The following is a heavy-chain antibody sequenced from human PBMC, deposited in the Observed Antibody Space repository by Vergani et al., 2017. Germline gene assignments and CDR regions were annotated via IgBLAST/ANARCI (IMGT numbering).Heavy chain of an antibody. CDR3: AKAKFCTNGVCYSGVYYYYYYMDV. V-gene: IGHV3-23*01. J-gene: IGHJ6*03. Sequence: EVQLLESGGGLVQPGGSLRLSCAASGFTFSSYAMSWVRQAPGKGLEWDSAISGSGGSTYYTDSVKGRFTISRDNSKNTLYLQMNSLRAEDTAVYYCAKAKFCTNGVCYSGVYYYYYYMDVWGKGTTVTVSS. D-gene: IGHD2-8*01. CDR1: GFTFSSYA. CDR2: ISGSGGST.